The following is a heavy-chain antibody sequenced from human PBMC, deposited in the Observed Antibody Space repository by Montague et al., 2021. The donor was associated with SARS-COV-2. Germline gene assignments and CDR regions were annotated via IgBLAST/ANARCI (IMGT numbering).Heavy chain of an antibody. D-gene: IGHD3-10*01. Sequence: SETLSLTCAVYGGSFSGYYWSWIRQPPGKGLEWIGEINHSGSTNYNPSLKSRVTISVDTSKNQFSLKLSSVTAADTAVYYCARASYYYGSGSYYTPCSMDVWGQGTTVTVSS. CDR1: GGSFSGYY. J-gene: IGHJ6*02. CDR2: INHSGST. CDR3: ARASYYYGSGSYYTPCSMDV. V-gene: IGHV4-34*01.